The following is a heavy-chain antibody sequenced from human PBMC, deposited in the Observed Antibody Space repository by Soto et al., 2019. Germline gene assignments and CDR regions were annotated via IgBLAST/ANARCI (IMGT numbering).Heavy chain of an antibody. CDR2: IYSGGST. D-gene: IGHD3-10*01. J-gene: IGHJ6*04. CDR3: AKGPYYYGLGSYYSLAPGMDV. V-gene: IGHV3-53*04. CDR1: GFTVSSNY. Sequence: GGSLRLSCAASGFTVSSNYMSWVRQAPGKGLEWVSVIYSGGSTYYADSVKGRFTISRHNSKNTLYLQMNSLRAEDTAVDYCAKGPYYYGLGSYYSLAPGMDVWCKGTTVTVSS.